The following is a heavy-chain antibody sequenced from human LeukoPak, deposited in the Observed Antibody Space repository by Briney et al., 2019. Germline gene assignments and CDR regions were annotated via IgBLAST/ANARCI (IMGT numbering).Heavy chain of an antibody. D-gene: IGHD3-16*01. CDR1: GFTSIAYA. V-gene: IGHV3-23*01. CDR2: ISGGGVTT. CDR3: ARNQQLGGHSYYYYGMDV. Sequence: GGSLRLSCVGSGFTSIAYALTWARQAPGKGLEWVSGISGGGVTTYYADSVKGRFTISRDNSKNTLYLQMNSLKADDTAIYYCARNQQLGGHSYYYYGMDVWGQGTTVTVSS. J-gene: IGHJ6*02.